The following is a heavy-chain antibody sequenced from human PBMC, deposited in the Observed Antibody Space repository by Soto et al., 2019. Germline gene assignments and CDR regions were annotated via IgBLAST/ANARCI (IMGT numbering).Heavy chain of an antibody. Sequence: EVQLVESGGGLVKPGGSLRLSCAASGFTFSSYSMNWVRQAPGKGLEWVSSISSSSSYIYYADSVKVRFTISRDNAKNSLYLQMNSLRAEDTAVYYCARDWDIVVVVAAKGGVDYWGQGTLVTVSS. CDR1: GFTFSSYS. CDR3: ARDWDIVVVVAAKGGVDY. J-gene: IGHJ4*02. CDR2: ISSSSSYI. V-gene: IGHV3-21*01. D-gene: IGHD2-15*01.